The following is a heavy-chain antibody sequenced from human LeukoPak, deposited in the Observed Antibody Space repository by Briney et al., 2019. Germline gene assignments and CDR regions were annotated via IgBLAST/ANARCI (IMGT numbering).Heavy chain of an antibody. D-gene: IGHD4-17*01. J-gene: IGHJ4*02. Sequence: GGSLRLSCVASGFTFRTYNMNWVRQAPGKGLEWVSFISKTTANIYYGGGVRGRFTISRDNAKNSIHLQMSSLRVDDSGVYYCVRGDGDLFDFWGQGTLVSVSS. CDR2: ISKTTANI. CDR1: GFTFRTYN. CDR3: VRGDGDLFDF. V-gene: IGHV3-21*06.